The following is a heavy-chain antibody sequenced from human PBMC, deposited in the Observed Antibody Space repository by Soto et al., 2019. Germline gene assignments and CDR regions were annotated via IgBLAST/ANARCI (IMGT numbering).Heavy chain of an antibody. CDR2: IYWNDDK. V-gene: IGHV2-5*01. Sequence: QITLKESGPTLVKPTQTLTLTCTFSGFSLSTSGVGVGWIRQPPGKALEWLALIYWNDDKRYSPSLKSRLTITKDTSKNQVVRTTPNMDPVDTATYYCAHSPVAISLGYSYYGMDVWGQGTTVTVSS. J-gene: IGHJ6*02. CDR3: AHSPVAISLGYSYYGMDV. D-gene: IGHD5-12*01. CDR1: GFSLSTSGVG.